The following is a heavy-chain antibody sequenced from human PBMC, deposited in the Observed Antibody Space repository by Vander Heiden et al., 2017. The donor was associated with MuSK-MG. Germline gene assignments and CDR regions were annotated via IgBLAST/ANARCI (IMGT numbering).Heavy chain of an antibody. J-gene: IGHJ6*03. Sequence: QVQLVQSGAEVKKPGSSVKVSCKASGGTFSSYAISWVRQAPGQGLEWMGGIIPIFGTANYAQKFQGRVTITADKSTSTAYMELSSLRSEDTAVYYCAALDIVVVPAAMDNYYYYYMDVWGKGTTVTVSS. D-gene: IGHD2-2*01. V-gene: IGHV1-69*06. CDR3: AALDIVVVPAAMDNYYYYYMDV. CDR2: IIPIFGTA. CDR1: GGTFSSYA.